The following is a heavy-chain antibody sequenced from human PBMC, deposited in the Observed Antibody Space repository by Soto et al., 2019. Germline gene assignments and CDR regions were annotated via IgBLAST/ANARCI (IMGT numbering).Heavy chain of an antibody. CDR1: GGSISSYY. Sequence: SETLSLTCTVPGGSISSYYWSWIRQPPGKGLEWIGYIYYSGSTNYNPSLKSRVTISVDTSKNQFSLKLSSVTAAGTAVYYCAAILRRYYDSSGYYYGDYWGQGTLVTVSS. V-gene: IGHV4-59*01. J-gene: IGHJ4*02. CDR3: AAILRRYYDSSGYYYGDY. D-gene: IGHD3-22*01. CDR2: IYYSGST.